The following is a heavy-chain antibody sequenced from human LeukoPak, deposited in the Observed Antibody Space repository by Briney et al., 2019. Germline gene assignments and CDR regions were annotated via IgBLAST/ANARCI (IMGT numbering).Heavy chain of an antibody. D-gene: IGHD3-22*01. J-gene: IGHJ4*02. Sequence: PGGSLRLSCAASGFTFSSCSMNWVRQAPGKGLEWVSSISSSSSYIYYADSVKGRFTISRDNAKNSLYLQMNSLRAEDTAVYYCARGGPLYYDSSGYYNYFDYWGQGTLVTVSS. V-gene: IGHV3-21*01. CDR3: ARGGPLYYDSSGYYNYFDY. CDR1: GFTFSSCS. CDR2: ISSSSSYI.